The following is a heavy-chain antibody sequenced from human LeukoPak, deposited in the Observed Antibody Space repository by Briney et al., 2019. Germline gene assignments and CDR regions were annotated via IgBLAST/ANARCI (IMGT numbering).Heavy chain of an antibody. CDR1: GFSFDDYP. CDR3: AKEIDTLGTNAFDI. V-gene: IGHV3-43*02. J-gene: IGHJ3*02. D-gene: IGHD2-15*01. Sequence: PGGSQRLSCAASGFSFDDYPMHWVRQAPGKGLEWVSLINEDGGKTFYADSVRGRFTISRDNSKNSLYLQMNSLRTEDTALYYCAKEIDTLGTNAFDIWGRGTIVTVSS. CDR2: INEDGGKT.